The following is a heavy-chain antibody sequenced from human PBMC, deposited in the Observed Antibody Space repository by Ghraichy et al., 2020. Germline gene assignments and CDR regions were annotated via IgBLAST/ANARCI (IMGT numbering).Heavy chain of an antibody. CDR3: ARSGACNKCHLPFDY. V-gene: IGHV3-30*04. Sequence: GGSLRLSCAASGFTFSSHTVHWVRQAPGKGLEWVALISNDGSENHYADSVKGRFIISRDNSMNTLYLQMDSLRVEDTAVYYCARSGACNKCHLPFDYWGQGTLVTVSS. J-gene: IGHJ4*02. CDR2: ISNDGSEN. D-gene: IGHD2/OR15-2a*01. CDR1: GFTFSSHT.